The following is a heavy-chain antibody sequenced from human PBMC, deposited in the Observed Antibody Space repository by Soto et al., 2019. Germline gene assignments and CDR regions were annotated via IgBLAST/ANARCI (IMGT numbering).Heavy chain of an antibody. CDR3: ARDGYDILTGYHIGGMDV. CDR1: GFTFNNYG. CDR2: MKQDGSEK. V-gene: IGHV3-7*01. Sequence: GGSLRLSCAAAGFTFNNYGMSWVHQTPGKRLEWVANMKQDGSEKYYVDSVKGRFTISRDNAKNSLYLQMNSLRAEDTAVYYCARDGYDILTGYHIGGMDVWGQGTTVTVS. D-gene: IGHD3-9*01. J-gene: IGHJ6*02.